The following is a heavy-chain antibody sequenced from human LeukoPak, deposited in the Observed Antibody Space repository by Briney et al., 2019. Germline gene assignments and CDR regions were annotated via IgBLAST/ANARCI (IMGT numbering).Heavy chain of an antibody. J-gene: IGHJ4*02. CDR3: ASLPYGSGSYSFVD. CDR1: GFTFISYA. CDR2: ISYDGSNK. V-gene: IGHV3-30*04. Sequence: PGGSLRLSCAASGFTFISYAMHWVRQAPGKGLEWVALISYDGSNKYYADSVKGRFTISRDNSKNTLYLQMNSLRAEDTAVYYCASLPYGSGSYSFVDWGQGTLVTVSS. D-gene: IGHD3-10*01.